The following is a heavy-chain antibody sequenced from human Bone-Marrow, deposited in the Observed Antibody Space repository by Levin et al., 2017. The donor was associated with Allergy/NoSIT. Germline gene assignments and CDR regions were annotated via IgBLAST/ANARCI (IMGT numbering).Heavy chain of an antibody. J-gene: IGHJ4*02. V-gene: IGHV3-21*01. D-gene: IGHD6-13*01. CDR3: VRDAYSSSNFDL. CDR2: LSTGSTYI. Sequence: GGSLRLSCAATGFRFGDFSMNWVRQAPGKGLEWVSSLSTGSTYIHYADSMKGRFTISRDNAKNSLFLQMNGLRADDTAVYSCVRDAYSSSNFDLWGQGALVTVAS. CDR1: GFRFGDFS.